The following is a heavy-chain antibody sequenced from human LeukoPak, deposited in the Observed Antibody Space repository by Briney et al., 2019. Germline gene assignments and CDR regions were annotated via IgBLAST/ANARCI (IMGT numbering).Heavy chain of an antibody. CDR3: ARLNYYDSSGYYYADY. J-gene: IGHJ4*02. V-gene: IGHV1-18*01. CDR1: GCTFTSYG. CDR2: ISAYNGNT. D-gene: IGHD3-22*01. Sequence: ASVKVSCKASGCTFTSYGISWVRQAPGQGLEWMGWISAYNGNTNYAQKLQGRVTMTTDTSTSTAYMELRSLRSDDTAVYYCARLNYYDSSGYYYADYWGQGTLVTVSS.